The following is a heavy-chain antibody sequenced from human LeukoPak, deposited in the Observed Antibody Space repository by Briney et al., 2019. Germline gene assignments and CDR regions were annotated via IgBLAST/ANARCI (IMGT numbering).Heavy chain of an antibody. CDR1: GFTFSSYW. D-gene: IGHD1-26*01. V-gene: IGHV3-7*03. CDR3: ARYSGSYEVNYYYYYGMDV. J-gene: IGHJ6*02. Sequence: QSGGSLRLSCAASGFTFSSYWMSWVRQAPGKGLEWVANIKQDGSEKYYVGSVKGRFTISRDNAKNSLYLQMNSLRAEDTAVYYCARYSGSYEVNYYYYYGMDVWGQGTTVTVSS. CDR2: IKQDGSEK.